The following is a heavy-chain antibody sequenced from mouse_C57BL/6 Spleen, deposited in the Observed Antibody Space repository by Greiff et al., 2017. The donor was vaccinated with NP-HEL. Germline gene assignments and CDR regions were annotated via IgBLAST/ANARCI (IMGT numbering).Heavy chain of an antibody. D-gene: IGHD1-1*01. CDR2: INPNNGGT. CDR1: GYTFTDYN. CDR3: ARSCYGRGYFDD. J-gene: IGHJ1*03. V-gene: IGHV1-22*01. Sequence: EVQLQQSGPELVKPGASVKMSCKASGYTFTDYNMHWVKQSHGKSLEWIGYINPNNGGTSSNQKFKGKATLTVNKSSSTAYMELRSLTSEDSAVYYCARSCYGRGYFDDWGTGTTVTVSS.